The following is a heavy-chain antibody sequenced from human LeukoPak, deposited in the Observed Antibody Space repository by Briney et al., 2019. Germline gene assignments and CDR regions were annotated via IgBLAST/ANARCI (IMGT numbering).Heavy chain of an antibody. V-gene: IGHV3-21*01. CDR3: ARDRIAAAGSWFDP. J-gene: IGHJ5*02. Sequence: GGSLRLSCAASGFTFSSYSMNWVRQAPGKGLEWVSSISSSSSYIYYADSVKGRLTISRDNAKNSLYLQMNSLRAEDTAVYYCARDRIAAAGSWFDPWGQGTLVTVSS. D-gene: IGHD6-13*01. CDR2: ISSSSSYI. CDR1: GFTFSSYS.